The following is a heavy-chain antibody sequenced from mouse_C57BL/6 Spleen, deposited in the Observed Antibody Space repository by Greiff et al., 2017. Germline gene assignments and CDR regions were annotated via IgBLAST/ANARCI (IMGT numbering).Heavy chain of an antibody. V-gene: IGHV1-42*01. CDR3: ASPFYGSSSYYFDY. J-gene: IGHJ2*01. D-gene: IGHD1-1*01. CDR1: GYSFTGYY. CDR2: FNPSTGGT. Sequence: VQLQQSGPELVKPGASVKISCKASGYSFTGYYMNWVKQSPEKSLEWIGEFNPSTGGTTYNQKFKAKATLTVDKSSSTAYMQLKSLTSEDSAVYYCASPFYGSSSYYFDYWGQGTTLTVSS.